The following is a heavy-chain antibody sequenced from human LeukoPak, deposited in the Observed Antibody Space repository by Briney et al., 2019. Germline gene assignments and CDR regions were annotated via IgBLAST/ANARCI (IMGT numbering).Heavy chain of an antibody. D-gene: IGHD6-13*01. CDR1: GGTFSSYA. CDR2: IIPILGIA. CDR3: ARDSMTYSRKYGMDV. V-gene: IGHV1-69*04. Sequence: SVKVSCKASGGTFSSYAISWVRQAPGQGLEWMGRIIPILGIANYAQKFQGRVTITADKSTSTAYMELSSLRSEDTAVYYCARDSMTYSRKYGMDVWGQGTTVTVSS. J-gene: IGHJ6*02.